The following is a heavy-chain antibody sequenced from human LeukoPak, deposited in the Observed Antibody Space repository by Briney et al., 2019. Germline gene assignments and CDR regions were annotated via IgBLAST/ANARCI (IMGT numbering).Heavy chain of an antibody. D-gene: IGHD2-21*02. CDR3: AASSRFVVVTAIRYYYYGGR. CDR2: INHSGST. Sequence: SETLSLTCAVYGGSFSGYYWSWIRQPPGKGLEWIGEINHSGSTNYNPSLKSRVTISVDTSKNQFSLKLSSVTAADTAVYYCAASSRFVVVTAIRYYYYGGRLGPRDHGHRLL. J-gene: IGHJ6*02. CDR1: GGSFSGYY. V-gene: IGHV4-34*01.